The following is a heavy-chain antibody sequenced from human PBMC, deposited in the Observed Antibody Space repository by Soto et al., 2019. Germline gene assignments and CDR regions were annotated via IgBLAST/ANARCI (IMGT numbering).Heavy chain of an antibody. CDR3: ARGAPLRFLDP. CDR2: IYHSGPT. CDR1: GGSISSGGYS. D-gene: IGHD3-3*01. J-gene: IGHJ5*02. V-gene: IGHV4-30-2*01. Sequence: TSETLSLTCVVSGGSISSGGYSWSWIRQPPGKGLEWIGYIYHSGPTYYNPSLKSRVTISVDRSKNQFSLKLSSVTAADTAVYYCARGAPLRFLDPWGQGTLVTVSS.